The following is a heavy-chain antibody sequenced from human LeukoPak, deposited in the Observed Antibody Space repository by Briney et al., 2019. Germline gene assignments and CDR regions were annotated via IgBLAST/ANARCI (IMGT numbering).Heavy chain of an antibody. CDR1: SGSISSYY. CDR2: IYYSGST. CDR3: ARDGVDCGGDCYTHYFDY. V-gene: IGHV4-59*01. Sequence: SETLSLTCTVSSGSISSYYWSWIRQPPGKGLEWIGYIYYSGSTNYNPSLKSRVTISVDTSKSQFSLKLSSVTAADTVVYYCARDGVDCGGDCYTHYFDYWGQGTLVTVSS. D-gene: IGHD2-21*02. J-gene: IGHJ4*02.